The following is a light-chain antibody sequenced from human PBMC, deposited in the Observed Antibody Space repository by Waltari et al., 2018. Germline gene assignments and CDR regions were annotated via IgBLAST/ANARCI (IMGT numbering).Light chain of an antibody. J-gene: IGKJ4*01. Sequence: LLTQSPVSLSASVGDTVTLTCRASGDVRSYLAWVQQKPGRAPNLLIFGVSTLQSGVPSRFSGAGYGTDFTLTISGLQPEDSATYYCQHLVRYPLSFGGGTKVEIQ. CDR3: QHLVRYPLS. V-gene: IGKV1-9*01. CDR1: GDVRSY. CDR2: GVS.